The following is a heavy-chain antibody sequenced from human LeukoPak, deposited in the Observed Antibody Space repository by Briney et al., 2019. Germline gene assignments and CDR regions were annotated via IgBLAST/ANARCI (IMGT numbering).Heavy chain of an antibody. Sequence: GASVKVSCKASGGTFSSYVINWVRQAPGQGLEWMGGIIPIFGTPNYAQRLRGKVTLTTDESTSTAYMELSSLTSEDTAVYYCARAYDSIRYYFDSWGQGTLVTVSP. V-gene: IGHV1-69*05. CDR1: GGTFSSYV. D-gene: IGHD3-22*01. J-gene: IGHJ4*02. CDR3: ARAYDSIRYYFDS. CDR2: IIPIFGTP.